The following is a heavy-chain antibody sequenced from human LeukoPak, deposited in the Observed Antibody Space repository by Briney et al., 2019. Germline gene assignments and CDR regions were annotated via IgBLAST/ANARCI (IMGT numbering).Heavy chain of an antibody. CDR3: ARTYYGDNWFDP. V-gene: IGHV4-59*08. D-gene: IGHD3-10*01. CDR2: IYYSGST. J-gene: IGHJ5*02. Sequence: SETLSLTCTVSGGSISSYYWSWIRQPPGKGLEWIGYIYYSGSTYYNPSLKSRVTISVDTSKNQFSLKLSSVTAADTAVYYCARTYYGDNWFDPWGQGTLVTVSS. CDR1: GGSISSYY.